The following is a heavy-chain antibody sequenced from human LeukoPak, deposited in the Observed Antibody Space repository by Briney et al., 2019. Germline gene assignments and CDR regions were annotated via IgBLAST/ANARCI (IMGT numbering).Heavy chain of an antibody. V-gene: IGHV3-74*01. Sequence: GGSLRLSCAASGFTFSSYWMHWVRQAPGKGLVWVSRINSDGSSTSYADSVKGRFTISRDNAKNTLYLQMNSLRAEDTAVYYCARVEMATILGIDYWGQGTLVIVSS. CDR2: INSDGSST. CDR1: GFTFSSYW. J-gene: IGHJ4*02. CDR3: ARVEMATILGIDY. D-gene: IGHD5-24*01.